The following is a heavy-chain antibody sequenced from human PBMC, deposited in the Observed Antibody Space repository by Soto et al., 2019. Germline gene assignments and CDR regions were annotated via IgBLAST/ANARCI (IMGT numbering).Heavy chain of an antibody. CDR3: AKELVNSGWTYFDY. CDR1: GFTLSSFA. V-gene: IGHV3-23*01. J-gene: IGHJ4*02. Sequence: EVQLLESGGGLVQPGGSLRLSCAASGFTLSSFAMGWVRQAPGKGLEWVSAISDGGGRTYYADSVKGRFTISRDNSKNTLYLQMNSLRAEDTAVYFCAKELVNSGWTYFDYWGQGTLVTVSS. CDR2: ISDGGGRT. D-gene: IGHD5-12*01.